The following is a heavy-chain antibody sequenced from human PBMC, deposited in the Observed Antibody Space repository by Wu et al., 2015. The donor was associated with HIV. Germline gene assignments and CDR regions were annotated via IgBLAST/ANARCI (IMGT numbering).Heavy chain of an antibody. Sequence: QVQLVQSGAEVKKPGASVKVSCKASGYTFTGYYMHWVRQAPGQGLEWMGWINPNSGGTNYAQKFQGRVTMTRDTSISTAYMELSRLRSDDTAVYYCARSLYDSSGYRNVFDYWGQGTLVTVSS. J-gene: IGHJ4*02. CDR3: ARSLYDSSGYRNVFDY. CDR2: INPNSGGT. D-gene: IGHD3-22*01. V-gene: IGHV1-2*02. CDR1: GYTFTGYY.